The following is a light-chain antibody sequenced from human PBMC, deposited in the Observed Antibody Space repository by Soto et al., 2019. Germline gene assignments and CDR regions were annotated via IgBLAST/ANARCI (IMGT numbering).Light chain of an antibody. Sequence: DIQMTPFPSTLSASLGDRVPIPFRASQSISRGLAWYQQKPGKAPKLLIYAASSLQSGVPSRFSGSGSGTDFTLTISSLQPEDFATYYCQQSYSTPRTFGQGTKVDIK. V-gene: IGKV1-39*01. CDR3: QQSYSTPRT. CDR2: AAS. J-gene: IGKJ1*01. CDR1: QSISRG.